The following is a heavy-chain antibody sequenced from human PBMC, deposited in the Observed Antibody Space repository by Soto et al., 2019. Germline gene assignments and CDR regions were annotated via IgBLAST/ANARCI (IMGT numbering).Heavy chain of an antibody. J-gene: IGHJ6*02. Sequence: ASVKVSCNASGYTFTSYAMHWVRQAPGQRLEWMGWINAGNGNTKYSQKFQGRVTITRDTSASTAYMELSSLRSEDTAVYYCARDPVNYYGMDVWGQGTTVTVSS. CDR2: INAGNGNT. CDR1: GYTFTSYA. CDR3: ARDPVNYYGMDV. V-gene: IGHV1-3*01.